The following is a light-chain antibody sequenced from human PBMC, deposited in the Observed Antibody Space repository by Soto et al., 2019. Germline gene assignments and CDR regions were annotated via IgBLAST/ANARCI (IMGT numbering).Light chain of an antibody. V-gene: IGKV3-11*01. Sequence: EIVLTQSPATLSLSPGERATLSCRASQSVSSYLAWYQQKPGQAPRLLIYDASNRATGIPARFSGSGCGTDFTITISSLEPEDFAVYYCQQSSNWPLFGQGTRLEIK. CDR1: QSVSSY. CDR3: QQSSNWPL. CDR2: DAS. J-gene: IGKJ5*01.